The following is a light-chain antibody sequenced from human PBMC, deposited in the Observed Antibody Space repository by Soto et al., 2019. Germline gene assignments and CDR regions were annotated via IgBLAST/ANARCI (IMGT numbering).Light chain of an antibody. CDR1: SSDVGGYNY. V-gene: IGLV2-8*01. CDR2: EVS. J-gene: IGLJ2*01. Sequence: QSALTQPPSASGSPGQSVTISCTGTSSDVGGYNYVSWYQQHPGKAPKLMIYEVSKRPSGVPDRFSGSKSCNTASLTVSGLQAEDEADYYCSSYAGSNNRVFGGGTQLTVL. CDR3: SSYAGSNNRV.